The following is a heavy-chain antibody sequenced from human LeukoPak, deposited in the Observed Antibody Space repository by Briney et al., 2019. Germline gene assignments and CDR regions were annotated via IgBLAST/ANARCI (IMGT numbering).Heavy chain of an antibody. V-gene: IGHV3-33*01. CDR2: IWYDGSNK. CDR1: GFTFSSYG. J-gene: IGHJ4*02. Sequence: GRSLRLSCAASGFTFSSYGMHRVRQAPGKGLEWVAVIWYDGSNKYYADSVKGRFTISRDNSKNTLYLQMNSLRAEDTAVYYCARDAGRYYYFDYWGQGTLVTVSS. D-gene: IGHD1-1*01. CDR3: ARDAGRYYYFDY.